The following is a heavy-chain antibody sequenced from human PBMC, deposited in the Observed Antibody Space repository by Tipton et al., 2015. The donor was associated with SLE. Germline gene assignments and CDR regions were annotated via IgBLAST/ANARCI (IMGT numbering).Heavy chain of an antibody. CDR3: ARGLAYCGGDCYSPFDY. J-gene: IGHJ4*02. CDR2: IWYDGSNK. Sequence: SGFTFSSYGMHWVRQAPGKGLGWVAVIWYDGSNKYYADSVKGRITISRDNAKNSLYLQMNSLRAEDTAVYYCARGLAYCGGDCYSPFDYWGQGTLVTVSS. CDR1: GFTFSSYG. V-gene: IGHV3-33*01. D-gene: IGHD2-21*01.